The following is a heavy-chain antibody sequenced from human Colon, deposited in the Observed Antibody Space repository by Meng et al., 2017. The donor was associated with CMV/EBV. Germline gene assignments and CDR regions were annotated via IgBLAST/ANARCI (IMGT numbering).Heavy chain of an antibody. CDR1: GYTFNKHG. J-gene: IGHJ4*02. Sequence: ASVTVSCKASGYTFNKHGINWVRQAPGQGLEWMGWINLWNGNIEYAQKFQGRITLTTDESTSTVYMELRSLTSDDTAVYYCARDLFSPGGNSCFDYWGQGTVVTVSS. D-gene: IGHD3-16*01. V-gene: IGHV1-18*01. CDR3: ARDLFSPGGNSCFDY. CDR2: INLWNGNI.